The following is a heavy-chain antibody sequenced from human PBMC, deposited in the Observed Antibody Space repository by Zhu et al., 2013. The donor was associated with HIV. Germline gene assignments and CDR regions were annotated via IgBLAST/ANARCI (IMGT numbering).Heavy chain of an antibody. D-gene: IGHD5-12*01. CDR3: ARDLLVASQNWFDP. CDR1: GGSISSSSYY. CDR2: IYYSGST. Sequence: VQLQESGPGLVKPSETLSLTCTVSGGSISSSSYYWGWIRQPPGKGLEWIGSIYYSGSTYYNPSLKSRVTISVDTSKNQFSLKLSSVTAADTAVYYCARDLLVASQNWFDPWGQGTLVTVSS. J-gene: IGHJ5*02. V-gene: IGHV4-39*07.